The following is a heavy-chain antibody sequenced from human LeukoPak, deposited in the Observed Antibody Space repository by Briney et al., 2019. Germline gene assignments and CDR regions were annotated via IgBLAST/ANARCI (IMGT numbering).Heavy chain of an antibody. Sequence: GGSLRLSCAASGFTFSNYAMSWVRQAPGKGLEWVSAISGSGDNTYYADSVKGRFTVSRDNSKNTLYVQMKSLRAEDAAVYYCAKDFVVVPGNVNYFDYWGQGTLVTVSS. V-gene: IGHV3-23*01. J-gene: IGHJ4*02. D-gene: IGHD2-21*02. CDR1: GFTFSNYA. CDR3: AKDFVVVPGNVNYFDY. CDR2: ISGSGDNT.